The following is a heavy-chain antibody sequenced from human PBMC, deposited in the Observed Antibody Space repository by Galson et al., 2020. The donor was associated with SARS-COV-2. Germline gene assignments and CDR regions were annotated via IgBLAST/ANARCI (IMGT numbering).Heavy chain of an antibody. J-gene: IGHJ6*03. D-gene: IGHD1-7*01. Sequence: HGESLKISCKGSGYSFTSYWISWVRQMPGKGLEWMGRIDPSDSYTNYSPSFQGHVTISADKSISTAYLQWSSLKASDTAMYYCERHLDLGLHYYMDVWGKGTTVTVSS. CDR2: IDPSDSYT. V-gene: IGHV5-10-1*01. CDR1: GYSFTSYW. CDR3: ERHLDLGLHYYMDV.